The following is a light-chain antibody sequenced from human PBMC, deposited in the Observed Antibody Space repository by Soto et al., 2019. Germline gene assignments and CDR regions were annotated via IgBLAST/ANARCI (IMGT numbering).Light chain of an antibody. CDR1: SSNIGSKF. Sequence: QSVLTQPPSASGTPGQRVTISCSGSSSNIGSKFVYWYQQLPGAAPKLLIYSNNQRPSGVPDRFSGSKSGTSASLAISGLQSEDEADYYCAAWDDSLNGYVFGTGTKLTVL. CDR2: SNN. V-gene: IGLV1-44*01. J-gene: IGLJ1*01. CDR3: AAWDDSLNGYV.